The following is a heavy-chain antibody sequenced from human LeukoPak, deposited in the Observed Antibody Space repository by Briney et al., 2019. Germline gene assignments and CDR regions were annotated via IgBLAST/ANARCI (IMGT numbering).Heavy chain of an antibody. V-gene: IGHV3-30*02. CDR3: AKVRGLNWNDVGYFDY. D-gene: IGHD1-1*01. CDR2: IRYDGSNK. Sequence: GGSLRLSCAASGFTFSTYGMHWVRQAPGKGLEWVAFIRYDGSNKYYADSVKGRFTISRDNSKNTLYLQMNSLRAEDTAVYYCAKVRGLNWNDVGYFDYWGQGTLVTVSS. CDR1: GFTFSTYG. J-gene: IGHJ4*02.